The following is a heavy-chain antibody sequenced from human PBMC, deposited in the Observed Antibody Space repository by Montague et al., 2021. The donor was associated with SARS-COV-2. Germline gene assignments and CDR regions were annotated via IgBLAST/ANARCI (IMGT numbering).Heavy chain of an antibody. CDR2: IYYSGST. CDR3: ARGLYNWNYEHWFDP. CDR1: GGSVGSSHYY. J-gene: IGHJ5*02. V-gene: IGHV4-39*01. Sequence: SETLSLTCTVSGGSVGSSHYYWAWIRQPPGKGLEWIGTIYYSGSTYYNPSPRSRVTIDVDPSTNQFSLKLHSVTAADTAVYFCARGLYNWNYEHWFDPWGQGTLVTVSS. D-gene: IGHD1-7*01.